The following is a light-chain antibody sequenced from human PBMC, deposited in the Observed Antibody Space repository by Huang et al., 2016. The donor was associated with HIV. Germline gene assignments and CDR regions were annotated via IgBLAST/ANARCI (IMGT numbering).Light chain of an antibody. Sequence: TQSPATLSVSPGERATLSCRTSQSVGRHFVWYQQKVGQPPRGLCYGASIRATGAPDRFSASGSGTEFTLTISSLQSEDAAFYYCQQSSNWPPGVTFGQGTRVEIK. CDR2: GAS. CDR3: QQSSNWPPGVT. J-gene: IGKJ1*01. CDR1: QSVGRH. V-gene: IGKV3-15*01.